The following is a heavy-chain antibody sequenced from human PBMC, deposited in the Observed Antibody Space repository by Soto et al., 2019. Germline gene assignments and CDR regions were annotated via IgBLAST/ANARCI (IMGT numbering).Heavy chain of an antibody. V-gene: IGHV4-34*01. Sequence: QVQLQQWGAGLLKPSETLSLTCAVYGGSFSGYYWSWIRQPPGRGLEWIGEINHGGSTNYNPSLKSRVTISVDTSKNQFSLKLSSVTAADTAVYYCARAPSSGWHNHSFDYWGQGTLVTVSS. CDR1: GGSFSGYY. J-gene: IGHJ4*02. CDR3: ARAPSSGWHNHSFDY. D-gene: IGHD6-19*01. CDR2: INHGGST.